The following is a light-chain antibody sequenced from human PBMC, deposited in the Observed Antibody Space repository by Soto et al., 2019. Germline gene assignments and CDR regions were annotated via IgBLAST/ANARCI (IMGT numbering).Light chain of an antibody. CDR3: QQFHDWPRT. J-gene: IGKJ1*01. CDR2: GAS. V-gene: IGKV3-15*01. Sequence: EIWMTQSPSTLSVSQGERATLSCRASLSVSSNLAWYQQKPGQAPRLLIYGASSRATGIPARFSGSGSETEFTLTISSLQSEDFAVYYCQQFHDWPRTFGQGTMV. CDR1: LSVSSN.